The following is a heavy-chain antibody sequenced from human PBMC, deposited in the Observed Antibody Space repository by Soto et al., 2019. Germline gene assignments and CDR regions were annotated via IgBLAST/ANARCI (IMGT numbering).Heavy chain of an antibody. V-gene: IGHV4-39*01. J-gene: IGHJ4*02. D-gene: IGHD3-9*01. Sequence: SETLSLTCTVSGGSISSSSYYWGWIRQPPGKGLEWIGSIYYSGSTYYNPSLKSRVTISVDTSKNQFSLKLSSVTAADTAVYYCATHPRRYDILTGYADYWGQGTLVTVSS. CDR1: GGSISSSSYY. CDR3: ATHPRRYDILTGYADY. CDR2: IYYSGST.